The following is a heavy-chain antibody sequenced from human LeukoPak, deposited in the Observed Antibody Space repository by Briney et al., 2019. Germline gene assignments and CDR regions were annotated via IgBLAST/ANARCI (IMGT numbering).Heavy chain of an antibody. Sequence: GGSLRLSCAASGFTFSGSAMHWIRQASGKGLEWVGRIRSKANSYATAYAASVKGRFTISRDESKNTAYLQMNSLKTEDTAVYYCTRRAKDDSSGYYSTWGQGTLVTVSS. J-gene: IGHJ5*02. CDR2: IRSKANSYAT. CDR3: TRRAKDDSSGYYST. D-gene: IGHD3-22*01. V-gene: IGHV3-73*01. CDR1: GFTFSGSA.